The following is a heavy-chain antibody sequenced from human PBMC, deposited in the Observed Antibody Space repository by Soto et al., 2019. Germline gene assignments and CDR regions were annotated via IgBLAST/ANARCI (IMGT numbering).Heavy chain of an antibody. CDR2: IKNKTDGGNM. J-gene: IGHJ4*02. D-gene: IGHD7-27*01. V-gene: IGHV3-15*07. CDR1: GVTFTYAW. CDR3: VADLPGDRKNWGFDY. Sequence: AGGALRLSCGGSGVTFTYAWMSWGRPAPGKGLEWVGRIKNKTDGGNMEYAAPAKGRFTVSKGDSKKTLYLHMGSLHSEDTAIFYCVADLPGDRKNWGFDYWGKGPLVTVSS.